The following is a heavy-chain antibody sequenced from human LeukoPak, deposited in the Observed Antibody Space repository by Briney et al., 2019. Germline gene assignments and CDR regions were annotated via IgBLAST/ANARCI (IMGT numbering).Heavy chain of an antibody. V-gene: IGHV4-61*02. CDR1: GGSISSGSYY. CDR3: ARMGVAGYYYMDV. CDR2: IYTSGST. J-gene: IGHJ6*03. Sequence: SETLSLTCTVSGGSISSGSYYWSWIRQPAGKGLEWIGRIYTSGSTNYNPSLKSRVTTSVDTSKNQFSLKLSSVTAADTAVYYCARMGVAGYYYMDVWGKGTTVTVSS. D-gene: IGHD6-19*01.